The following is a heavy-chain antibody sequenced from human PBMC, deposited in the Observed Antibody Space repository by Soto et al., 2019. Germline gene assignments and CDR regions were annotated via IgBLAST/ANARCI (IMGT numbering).Heavy chain of an antibody. CDR3: SRETQETPDSACDI. V-gene: IGHV3-53*01. CDR2: IYSGGST. CDR1: GFTVSSNY. Sequence: SLRLSCAASGFTVSSNYMSWVRQAPGKGLEWVSVIYSGGSTYYADSVKGRFTISRDNSKNTRYLQMNSLRAEDTAVYYCSRETQETPDSACDIWGQGTMVT. J-gene: IGHJ3*02.